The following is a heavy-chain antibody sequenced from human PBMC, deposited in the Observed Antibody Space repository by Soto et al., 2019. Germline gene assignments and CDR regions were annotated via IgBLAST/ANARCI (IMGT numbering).Heavy chain of an antibody. Sequence: GGSLRLSCVASGFTLSSYGMHWVRQAPGKGLEWVAAISYDGDDQYYGDSVRGRFTISRDNSESTVYLQMNSLRADDTGVYYCAKDRGHIAVAAITEGGDFHIWGRGTMVTVSS. V-gene: IGHV3-30*18. CDR1: GFTLSSYG. CDR2: ISYDGDDQ. CDR3: AKDRGHIAVAAITEGGDFHI. J-gene: IGHJ3*02. D-gene: IGHD6-19*01.